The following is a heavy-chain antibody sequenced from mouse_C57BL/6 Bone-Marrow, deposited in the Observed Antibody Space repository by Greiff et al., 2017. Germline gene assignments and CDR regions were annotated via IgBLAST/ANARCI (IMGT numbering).Heavy chain of an antibody. D-gene: IGHD2-4*01. CDR1: GYTFTSYG. J-gene: IGHJ2*01. CDR3: ARSPLYDYDDY. CDR2: IYPRSGNT. Sequence: QVQLKESGAELARPGASVKLSCKASGYTFTSYGISWVKQRTGQGLEWIGEIYPRSGNTYYNEKFKGKATLTADKSSSTAYMELRSLTSEDSAVYFYARSPLYDYDDYWGRGTTLTVSS. V-gene: IGHV1-81*01.